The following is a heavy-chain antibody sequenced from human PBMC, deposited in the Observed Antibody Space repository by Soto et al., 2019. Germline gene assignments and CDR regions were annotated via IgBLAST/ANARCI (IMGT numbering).Heavy chain of an antibody. D-gene: IGHD3-10*01. J-gene: IGHJ5*02. V-gene: IGHV3-13*04. CDR1: GFTFSSYD. CDR3: ARGRYGSGSQHTHNWFDP. CDR2: IGKSGDT. Sequence: EVPLVESGGGLVQPGGSLRLSCAASGFTFSSYDMHWVRQATGKGLEWVSAIGKSGDTYYSDSVKGRFTISRENAKNSLDLQRDSLSAGDTAVYYCARGRYGSGSQHTHNWFDPWGQGTLVTVSS.